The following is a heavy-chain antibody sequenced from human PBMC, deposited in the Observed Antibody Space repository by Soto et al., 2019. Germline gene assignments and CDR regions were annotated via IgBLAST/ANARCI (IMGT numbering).Heavy chain of an antibody. CDR1: GGSISRYY. Sequence: SETLSLTCTVSGGSISRYYWSWIRQPPGKGLKWIGYIYYSGSTNYNPSPKSRVTISVDTSKNQFSLKLSSVTAADTAVYYCARGVLRYFFDYWGQGTLVPISS. D-gene: IGHD3-9*01. J-gene: IGHJ4*02. V-gene: IGHV4-59*01. CDR3: ARGVLRYFFDY. CDR2: IYYSGST.